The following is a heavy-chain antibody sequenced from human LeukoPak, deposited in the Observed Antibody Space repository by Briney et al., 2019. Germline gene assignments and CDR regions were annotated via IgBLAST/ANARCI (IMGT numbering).Heavy chain of an antibody. CDR1: GFTFSSYE. J-gene: IGHJ4*02. V-gene: IGHV3-48*03. CDR3: ARSPTVTPYYFDY. Sequence: GGSLRLSCAASGFTFSSYEMTWVRQAPGKGLEWVSYISSSGSTIYYADSVKGRFTISRDNAKNSLYLQMNSLRAEDTAVYYCARSPTVTPYYFDYWGQGTLVTVSS. D-gene: IGHD4-17*01. CDR2: ISSSGSTI.